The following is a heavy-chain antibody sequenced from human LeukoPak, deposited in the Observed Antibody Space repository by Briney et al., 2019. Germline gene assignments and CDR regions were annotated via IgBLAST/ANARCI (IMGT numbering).Heavy chain of an antibody. Sequence: GGSLRLSCAASGFTLSSYAMSWVRQAPGKGLEWVSAISDTGNTYHADSVKGRFTISRDSSKNTLFLQMNRLRPVDAAVYYCAKAPVTTCRGAFCYPFDYWGLGTLVTVSS. D-gene: IGHD2-15*01. CDR2: ISDTGNT. V-gene: IGHV3-23*01. CDR1: GFTLSSYA. J-gene: IGHJ4*02. CDR3: AKAPVTTCRGAFCYPFDY.